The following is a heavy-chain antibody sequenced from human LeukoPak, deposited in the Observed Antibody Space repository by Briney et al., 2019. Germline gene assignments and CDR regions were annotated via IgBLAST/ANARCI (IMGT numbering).Heavy chain of an antibody. J-gene: IGHJ4*02. D-gene: IGHD3-10*01. CDR3: ARGRSPGIRDY. Sequence: SEALSLTCTVSGGSISSDYWSWIRQPPGKGLEWIGYIYYSGSTNYNPSLKSRVTMSVDTSKNQFSLKLSSVTAADTAVYYCARGRSPGIRDYWGQGTLVTVSS. V-gene: IGHV4-59*08. CDR1: GGSISSDY. CDR2: IYYSGST.